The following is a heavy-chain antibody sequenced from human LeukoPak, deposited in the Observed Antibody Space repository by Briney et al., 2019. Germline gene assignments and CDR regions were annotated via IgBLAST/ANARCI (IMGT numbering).Heavy chain of an antibody. Sequence: GGSLSLLCAASGFSFSKYWMTWLRQAPGGGREWVANIRGEESRKYYLDSVTGRFTTSRDNAKNSLYLQMNSLRAEDTAVYYCARDANYHVSSDYYDAFDIWGQGTMLTVSS. D-gene: IGHD3-22*01. J-gene: IGHJ3*02. V-gene: IGHV3-7*01. CDR3: ARDANYHVSSDYYDAFDI. CDR2: IRGEESRK. CDR1: GFSFSKYW.